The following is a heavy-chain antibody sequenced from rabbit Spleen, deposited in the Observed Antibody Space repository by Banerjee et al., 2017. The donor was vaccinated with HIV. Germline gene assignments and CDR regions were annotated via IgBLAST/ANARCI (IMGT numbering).Heavy chain of an antibody. V-gene: IGHV1S40*01. CDR2: IDPVFGIT. CDR1: GFSFSSRYY. J-gene: IGHJ4*01. CDR3: ARSLVDSDNL. D-gene: IGHD1-1*01. Sequence: QSLEESGGGLVQPEGSLTLTCTASGFSFSSRYYMNWVRQAPGKGLEWIGYIDPVFGITYYANWVNGRFSISRENAQNTVFLQMTSLTAADTATYFCARSLVDSDNLWGQGTLVTVS.